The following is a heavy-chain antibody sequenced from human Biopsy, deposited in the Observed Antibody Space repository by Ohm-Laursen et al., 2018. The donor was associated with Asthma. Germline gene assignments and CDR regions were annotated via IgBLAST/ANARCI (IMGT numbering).Heavy chain of an antibody. V-gene: IGHV1-69*01. CDR1: GGTLNNYA. J-gene: IGHJ6*02. CDR2: ISPIFGSI. CDR3: AKARCYYFYCDMEV. Sequence: SVTPSCKSSGGTLNNYAINWVRQAPGQGLEWMGGISPIFGSIKYAQKFQDRVTISADVFRNTVHLELSSLRSEDTAVLYCAKARCYYFYCDMEVWGQGTTVTVSS. D-gene: IGHD3-3*01.